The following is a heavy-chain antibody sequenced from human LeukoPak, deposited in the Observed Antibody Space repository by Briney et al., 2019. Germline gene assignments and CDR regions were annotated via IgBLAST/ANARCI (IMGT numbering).Heavy chain of an antibody. D-gene: IGHD2-2*01. V-gene: IGHV1-46*01. Sequence: ASVKVSCKVSGYTLTELSMHWVRQAPGQGLEWMGIINPSGGSTSYAQKFQGRVTMTRDTSTSTVYMELSSLRSEDTAVYYCARGMRNHAIVVVPAARGFDYWGQGTLVTVSS. CDR2: INPSGGST. CDR1: GYTLTELS. CDR3: ARGMRNHAIVVVPAARGFDY. J-gene: IGHJ4*02.